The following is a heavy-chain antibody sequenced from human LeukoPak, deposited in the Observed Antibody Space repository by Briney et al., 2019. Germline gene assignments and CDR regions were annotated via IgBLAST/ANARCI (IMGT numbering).Heavy chain of an antibody. CDR2: INHSEST. V-gene: IGHV4-34*01. CDR1: GGSFSGYY. J-gene: IGHJ2*01. Sequence: SETLSLTCAVYGGSFSGYYWSWIRQPPGKGLEWIGEINHSESTNYNPSLKSRVTISVDTSKNQFSLKLSSVTAADTAVYYCARTRITMIVPQTHWYFDLWGRGTLVTVSS. D-gene: IGHD3-22*01. CDR3: ARTRITMIVPQTHWYFDL.